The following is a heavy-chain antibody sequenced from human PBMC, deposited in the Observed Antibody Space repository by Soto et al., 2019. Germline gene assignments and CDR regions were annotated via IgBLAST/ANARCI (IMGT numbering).Heavy chain of an antibody. V-gene: IGHV1-18*01. CDR3: AKADSNYAGRFSYYYMDV. CDR2: ISGCNGNT. J-gene: IGHJ6*03. CDR1: GYTFRSYG. D-gene: IGHD4-4*01. Sequence: QVQLVQSGTEVKKPGASVKVSCKASGYTFRSYGISWVRQAPGQGPEWMGWISGCNGNTHYPQKFQGKVTMTTETSTSTDYMELRSLRSDDTAVYYCAKADSNYAGRFSYYYMDVWGNGTLVTVSS.